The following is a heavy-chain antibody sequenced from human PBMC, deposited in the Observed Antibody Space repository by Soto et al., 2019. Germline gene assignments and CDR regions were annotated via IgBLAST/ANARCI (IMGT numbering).Heavy chain of an antibody. CDR1: GGTFSNSG. D-gene: IGHD3-3*01. Sequence: QVQLVQSGAEVKKPGSSVKVSCKASGGTFSNSGISWVRQAPGQGLEWMGGIIPIFDTTSYAQKLQGRVTIIADESTGTAYMELSSLTSDDTAVYYCARAPLLVGVMMHENYFDLWGQGTLVTVSS. J-gene: IGHJ4*02. CDR2: IIPIFDTT. CDR3: ARAPLLVGVMMHENYFDL. V-gene: IGHV1-69*01.